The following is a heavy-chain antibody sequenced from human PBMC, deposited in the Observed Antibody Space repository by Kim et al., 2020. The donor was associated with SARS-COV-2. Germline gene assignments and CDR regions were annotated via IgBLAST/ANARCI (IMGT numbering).Heavy chain of an antibody. CDR1: GFTFSSYA. CDR3: AREFMLMVRGTTNYYYYGMDV. Sequence: GGSLRLSCAASGFTFSSYAMHWVRQAPGKGLEWVAVISYDGSNKYYADSVKGRFTISRDNSKNTLYLQMNSLRAEDTAVYYCAREFMLMVRGTTNYYYYGMDVWGQGTTVTVSS. CDR2: ISYDGSNK. J-gene: IGHJ6*02. D-gene: IGHD3-10*01. V-gene: IGHV3-30*04.